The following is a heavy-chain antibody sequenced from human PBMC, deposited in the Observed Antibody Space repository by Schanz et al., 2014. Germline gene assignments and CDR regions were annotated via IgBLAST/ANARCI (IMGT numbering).Heavy chain of an antibody. CDR3: ARGDPVVGLDY. V-gene: IGHV3-66*01. Sequence: VQLVESGGGVVQPGRSLRLSCAASGFSFSNYWMSWVRQAPGKGLEWVSIIYSGVSTYYADSVKGRFTISRDNSKNTVYLQMNSLRGEDTGMYYCARGDPVVGLDYWGRGTLVTVSS. CDR1: GFSFSNYW. J-gene: IGHJ4*02. CDR2: IYSGVST.